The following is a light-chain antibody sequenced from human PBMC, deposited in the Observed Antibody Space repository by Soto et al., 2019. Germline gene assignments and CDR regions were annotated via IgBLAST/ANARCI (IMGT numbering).Light chain of an antibody. Sequence: EVVMTQSPASLSASPGETVTLSCRATQTAYKNLAWYQQKHGQEPRLLIFEASTRATGLPARFSGSGSGTEFTVTISSLQSEDSAIYYCQEYNRWPPEFIFGPGTRLEIK. CDR1: QTAYKN. J-gene: IGKJ2*01. CDR3: QEYNRWPPEFI. V-gene: IGKV3-15*01. CDR2: EAS.